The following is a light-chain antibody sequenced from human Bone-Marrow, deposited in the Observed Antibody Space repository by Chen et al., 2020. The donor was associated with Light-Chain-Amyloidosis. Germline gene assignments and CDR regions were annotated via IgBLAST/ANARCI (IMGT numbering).Light chain of an antibody. CDR3: QQSHSIPRT. Sequence: DIQMTQSPSSLSASVGDRVTITCRASQSISTYLNWYQYKPGKIPKLLIYSASTLQSGVPSRFSCSGSGTDFTLTISSLQAEDFAIYYCQQSHSIPRTFGQGTKLEMK. J-gene: IGKJ2*01. CDR2: SAS. V-gene: IGKV1-39*01. CDR1: QSISTY.